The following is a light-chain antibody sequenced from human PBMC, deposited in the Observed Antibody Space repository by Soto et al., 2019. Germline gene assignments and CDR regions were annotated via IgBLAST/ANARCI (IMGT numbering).Light chain of an antibody. Sequence: EIVLTQSPGTLSLSPGERATLSCRASQSVSSSCLAWYQQKPGQAPRLLIYGASSRATGSPDRFSGSGSGTDVTLNISRLEPEDFAVYYCQQYGSSPYTFGQGTKVEIK. V-gene: IGKV3-20*01. CDR3: QQYGSSPYT. CDR1: QSVSSSC. J-gene: IGKJ2*01. CDR2: GAS.